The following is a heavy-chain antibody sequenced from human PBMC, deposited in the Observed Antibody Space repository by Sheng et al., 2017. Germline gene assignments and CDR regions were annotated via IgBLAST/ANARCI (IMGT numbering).Heavy chain of an antibody. CDR3: ASWTSQRPVYVFDI. Sequence: QVQLQESGPGLVKPSETLSLTCTVSGGSINNYYWNWIRQPPGKGLEWIGYFFYSGTTNYNPSLKSRVTISVDTSKSQFSLKLSSVTAADTAVYYCASWTSQRPVYVFDIWGQGTMVTVSS. J-gene: IGHJ3*02. D-gene: IGHD2-2*01. CDR2: FFYSGTT. V-gene: IGHV4-59*01. CDR1: GGSINNYY.